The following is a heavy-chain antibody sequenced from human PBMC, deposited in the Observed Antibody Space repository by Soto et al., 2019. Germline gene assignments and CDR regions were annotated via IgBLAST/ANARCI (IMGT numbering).Heavy chain of an antibody. J-gene: IGHJ4*02. CDR3: ARAAVDYYGSGSYYNLGFDY. Sequence: ASVKVSCKASGGTFSSYAISWVRQAPGQGLEWLGGIIPIFGTANYAQKFQGRVTITADESTSTAYMELSSLRSEDTAVYYCARAAVDYYGSGSYYNLGFDYWGQGTLVTVSS. CDR2: IIPIFGTA. CDR1: GGTFSSYA. V-gene: IGHV1-69*13. D-gene: IGHD3-10*01.